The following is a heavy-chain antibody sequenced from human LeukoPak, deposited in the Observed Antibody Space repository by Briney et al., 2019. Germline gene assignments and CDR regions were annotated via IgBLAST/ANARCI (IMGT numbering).Heavy chain of an antibody. V-gene: IGHV3-74*01. J-gene: IGHJ3*02. CDR3: ARDKRFGEINAFDI. CDR1: GFTFSTYW. CDR2: INTDGSNT. Sequence: PGGSLRLSCAASGFTFSTYWMHWVRQAPRKGLVWVSRINTDGSNTIYADSVKGRFTSSRDNAKNSLYLQMNSLRTEDAAVYYCARDKRFGEINAFDIWGQGTMVTVSS. D-gene: IGHD3-10*01.